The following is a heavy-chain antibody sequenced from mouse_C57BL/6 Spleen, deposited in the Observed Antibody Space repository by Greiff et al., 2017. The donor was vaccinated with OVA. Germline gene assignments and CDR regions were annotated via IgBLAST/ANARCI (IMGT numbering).Heavy chain of an antibody. Sequence: EVQLVESGPGLVKPSQSLSLTCSVTGYSITSGYYWNWIRQFPGNKLEWMGYISYDGSNNYNPSLKNRISITRDTSKNQFFLKLNSVTTEDTATYYCARDGRAQATFAYWGQGTLVTVSA. J-gene: IGHJ3*01. CDR3: ARDGRAQATFAY. CDR2: ISYDGSN. D-gene: IGHD3-2*02. V-gene: IGHV3-6*01. CDR1: GYSITSGYY.